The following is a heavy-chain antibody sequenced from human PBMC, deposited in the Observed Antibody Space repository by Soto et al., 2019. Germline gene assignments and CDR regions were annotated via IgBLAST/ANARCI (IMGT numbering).Heavy chain of an antibody. V-gene: IGHV4-30-4*01. CDR2: IYYSGST. CDR3: AREPRGGTSGN. J-gene: IGHJ4*02. D-gene: IGHD2-15*01. CDR1: GGSISSGDYY. Sequence: QVQLQESGPGLVKPSQTLSLTCTVSGGSISSGDYYWSWIRQPPGKGLEWIGYIYYSGSTYYNPSLKSRVTISVDSSTNHVSLKLSSVTAADTAVYYCAREPRGGTSGNWGQGTLVTVSS.